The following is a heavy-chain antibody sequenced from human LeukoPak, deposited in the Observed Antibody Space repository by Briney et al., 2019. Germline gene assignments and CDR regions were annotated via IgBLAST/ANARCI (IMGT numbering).Heavy chain of an antibody. V-gene: IGHV1-18*04. J-gene: IGHJ4*02. Sequence: EASVKVSCKASGYNFIYHGITWVRQAPGQGLEWMGWISAYKGYTHYAQKLQGRVTMTTDTSTSTAYMELRSLRSDDTAVYYCARDLSTSCGYWGQGTLVTVSS. D-gene: IGHD2-2*01. CDR3: ARDLSTSCGY. CDR2: ISAYKGYT. CDR1: GYNFIYHG.